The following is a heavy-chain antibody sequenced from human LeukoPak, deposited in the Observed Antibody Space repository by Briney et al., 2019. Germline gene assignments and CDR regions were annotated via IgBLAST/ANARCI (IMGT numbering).Heavy chain of an antibody. V-gene: IGHV3-30*02. CDR1: GFTFSSYG. Sequence: SGGSLRLSCAASGFTFSSYGMHWVRQAPGKGLEWVAFIRYDGSNKYYADSVKGRFTISRDNSKNTLYLQMNSLRAEDTAVYYCATPGGYSGSAPAYWGQGTLVTVSS. CDR3: ATPGGYSGSAPAY. D-gene: IGHD5-12*01. CDR2: IRYDGSNK. J-gene: IGHJ4*02.